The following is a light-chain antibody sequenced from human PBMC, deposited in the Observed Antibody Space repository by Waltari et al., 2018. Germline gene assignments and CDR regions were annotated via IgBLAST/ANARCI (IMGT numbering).Light chain of an antibody. CDR3: QQYGSSPRT. J-gene: IGKJ1*01. CDR2: GAS. V-gene: IGKV3-20*01. Sequence: EIVLTQSPGTRSLSPGERATLPCRASQSFSSSYLAWYQQKPGQAPRLLIYGASSRATGIPDRFSGSGSGTDFTLTISRLEPEDFAVYYCQQYGSSPRTFGQGTKVEIK. CDR1: QSFSSSY.